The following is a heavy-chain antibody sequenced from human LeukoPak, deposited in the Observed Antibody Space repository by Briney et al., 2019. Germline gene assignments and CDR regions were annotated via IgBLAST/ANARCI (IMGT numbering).Heavy chain of an antibody. D-gene: IGHD6-19*01. V-gene: IGHV1-69*13. CDR1: GYTFTSYG. CDR3: ARSDSSGPHFDY. Sequence: SVKVSCKPSGYTFTSYGISWVRQAPGQGLEWMGGIIPIFGTANYAQKFQGRVTITADESTSTAYMELSSLRSEDTAVYYCARSDSSGPHFDYWGQGTLVTVSS. CDR2: IIPIFGTA. J-gene: IGHJ4*02.